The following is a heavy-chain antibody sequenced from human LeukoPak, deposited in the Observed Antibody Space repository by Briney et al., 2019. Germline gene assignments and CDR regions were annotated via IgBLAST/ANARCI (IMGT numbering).Heavy chain of an antibody. J-gene: IGHJ5*02. CDR2: IYYSGST. V-gene: IGHV4-39*01. CDR3: AGQRRVTGPNWFGP. D-gene: IGHD2-8*01. CDR1: GGSISSSSYY. Sequence: SETLSLTCTVSGGSISSSSYYWGWIRQPPGKGLEWIGSIYYSGSTYYNPSLKSRVTISVDTSKNQFSLKLSSVTAAGTAVYYCAGQRRVTGPNWFGPWGQGTLVTVSS.